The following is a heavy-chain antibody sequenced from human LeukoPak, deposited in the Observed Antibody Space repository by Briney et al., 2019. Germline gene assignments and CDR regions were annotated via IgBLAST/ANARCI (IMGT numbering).Heavy chain of an antibody. D-gene: IGHD1-1*01. J-gene: IGHJ4*02. CDR3: GRTGDLSDY. V-gene: IGHV3-7*01. CDR1: GFTFSDYW. CDR2: IKQDGSEK. Sequence: GGSLRLSCAASGFTFSDYWMSWVRQAPGKGLEWVANIKQDGSEKFYVDSVKGRFTISRDNAKDSLYLQMNSLRVEDTAVYYCGRTGDLSDYWGQGTQVTVSS.